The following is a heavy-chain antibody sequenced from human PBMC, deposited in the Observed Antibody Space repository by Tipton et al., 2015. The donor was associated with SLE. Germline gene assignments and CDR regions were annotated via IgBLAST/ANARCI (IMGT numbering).Heavy chain of an antibody. V-gene: IGHV1-8*01. D-gene: IGHD3-10*01. CDR3: ARGGDFDY. CDR2: MNPYSHKT. Sequence: QSGPEVKKPGASVKVSCKASGYNFIDYDINWVRRAAGQGLEWMGFMNPYSHKTAYAQKFQGRVTLTWSTSTGTVYMELTSLASEDTAVYYGARGGDFDYWGQGTLVTVSS. J-gene: IGHJ4*02. CDR1: GYNFIDYD.